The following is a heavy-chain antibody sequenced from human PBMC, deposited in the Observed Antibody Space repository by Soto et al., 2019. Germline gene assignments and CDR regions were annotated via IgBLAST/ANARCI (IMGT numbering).Heavy chain of an antibody. D-gene: IGHD3-22*01. V-gene: IGHV1-69*02. CDR1: GGTFSSYT. J-gene: IGHJ3*02. Sequence: ASVKVSCKASGGTFSSYTISWVRQAPGQGLEWMGRIIPILGIANYAQKFQGRVTITADKSTSTAYMELSSLRSEDTAVYYCASSLYYYDSSGYDAFDIWGQGTMVTVSS. CDR3: ASSLYYYDSSGYDAFDI. CDR2: IIPILGIA.